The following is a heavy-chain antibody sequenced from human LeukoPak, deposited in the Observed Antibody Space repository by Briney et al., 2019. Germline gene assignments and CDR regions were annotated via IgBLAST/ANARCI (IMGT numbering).Heavy chain of an antibody. J-gene: IGHJ3*02. CDR1: GDSFSSHY. V-gene: IGHV4-59*11. CDR2: ISHIGRT. D-gene: IGHD2-2*01. CDR3: ARDRGPAAMSAMGPDAFDI. Sequence: SETLSLTCAVSGDSFSSHYWTWIRQSPGTGLEWIGYISHIGRTNYNPSLKSRVTISIDTSKNQFSLKLRSVTAADTAVYYCARDRGPAAMSAMGPDAFDIWGQGTMVTVSS.